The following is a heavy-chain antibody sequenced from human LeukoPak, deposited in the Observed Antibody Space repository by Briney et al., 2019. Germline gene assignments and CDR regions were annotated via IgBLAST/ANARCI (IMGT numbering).Heavy chain of an antibody. J-gene: IGHJ4*02. CDR2: LNSGGSST. Sequence: GGSLRLSCGASGFTFSSYAMHWVRQAPGKGLVWVSRLNSGGSSTNYADSVKGRFTISRDNAENTLYLQMNSLRDEDTAVFYCARSRYDYIWGIDYWGQGTLVTISS. D-gene: IGHD3-16*01. CDR1: GFTFSSYA. CDR3: ARSRYDYIWGIDY. V-gene: IGHV3-74*01.